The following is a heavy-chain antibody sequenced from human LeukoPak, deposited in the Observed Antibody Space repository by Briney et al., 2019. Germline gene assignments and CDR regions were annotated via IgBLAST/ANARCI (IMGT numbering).Heavy chain of an antibody. J-gene: IGHJ3*02. Sequence: GASVKVSCKASGYTFTNSYIHWVRQAPGQGLEWMGSINPGGGNTNYAQNFQGRLTMTRDTSTTTVYMELSSLRSEDTAIYYCARIRDGYNDAYDIWGQGTVVTVPS. V-gene: IGHV1-46*01. CDR3: ARIRDGYNDAYDI. D-gene: IGHD5-24*01. CDR2: INPGGGNT. CDR1: GYTFTNSY.